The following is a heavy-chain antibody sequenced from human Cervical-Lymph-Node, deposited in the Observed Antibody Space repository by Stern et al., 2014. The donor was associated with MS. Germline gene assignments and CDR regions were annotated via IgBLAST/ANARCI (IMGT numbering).Heavy chain of an antibody. CDR2: IWYDGSNK. Sequence: GQLVESGGGVVPPGRSLRLSCAASGFTFSSYGMHWVRQAPGKGLEWVAVIWYDGSNKYYADSVKGRFTISRDNSKNTLYLQMNSLRAEDTAVYYCARSSSPSPYYYYGMDVWGQGTTVTVSS. J-gene: IGHJ6*02. CDR1: GFTFSSYG. V-gene: IGHV3-33*01. D-gene: IGHD6-13*01. CDR3: ARSSSPSPYYYYGMDV.